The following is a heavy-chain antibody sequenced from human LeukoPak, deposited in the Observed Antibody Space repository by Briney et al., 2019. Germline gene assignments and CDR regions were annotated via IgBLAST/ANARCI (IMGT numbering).Heavy chain of an antibody. J-gene: IGHJ6*03. V-gene: IGHV3-23*01. Sequence: GGTLRLSCAASGFTFSSYGMSWVRQAPGKGLEWVSAISGSGGSTYYADSVKGRFTISRDNSKNTLYLQMNSLRAEDTAVYYCARDRLLEDRDYSSYYYMDVWGKGTTVTVSS. CDR3: ARDRLLEDRDYSSYYYMDV. D-gene: IGHD1-1*01. CDR1: GFTFSSYG. CDR2: ISGSGGST.